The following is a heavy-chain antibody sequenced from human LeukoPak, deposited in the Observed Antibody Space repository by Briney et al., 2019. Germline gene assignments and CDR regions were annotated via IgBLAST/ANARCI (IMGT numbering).Heavy chain of an antibody. D-gene: IGHD4-23*01. V-gene: IGHV3-48*04. Sequence: GGSLRLSCAASGFTFSSYSMNWVRQAPGKGREWVSYISSSSSTIYYADSVKGRFTVSRDNAKSSLYLQMNSLRAEDTAVYYCARDFSHPNTVVAPWGQGTLVTVSS. CDR2: ISSSSSTI. J-gene: IGHJ4*02. CDR3: ARDFSHPNTVVAP. CDR1: GFTFSSYS.